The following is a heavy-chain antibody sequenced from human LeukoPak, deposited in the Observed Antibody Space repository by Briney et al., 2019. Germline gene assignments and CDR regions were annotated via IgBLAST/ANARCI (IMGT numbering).Heavy chain of an antibody. V-gene: IGHV1-18*01. CDR1: GYTFTSYG. J-gene: IGHJ3*02. CDR3: ARDGRYYYGSGNQGDAFDI. D-gene: IGHD3-10*01. CDR2: ISAYNGNT. Sequence: ASVKVSCKASGYTFTSYGISWVRQAPGQGLEWMGWISAYNGNTNYAQKLQGRVTMTTDTSTSTAYMELRSLRSDDTAVYCCARDGRYYYGSGNQGDAFDIWGQGTMVTVSS.